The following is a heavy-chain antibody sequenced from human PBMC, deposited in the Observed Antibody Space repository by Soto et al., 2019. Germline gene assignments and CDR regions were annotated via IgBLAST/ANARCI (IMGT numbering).Heavy chain of an antibody. J-gene: IGHJ4*02. D-gene: IGHD1-1*01. CDR1: GFTFSSYV. CDR2: ISYDGGNK. V-gene: IGHV3-30*03. Sequence: GSLRLSCAASGFTFSSYVMHWVRQAPGKGLEWVALISYDGGNKQYADSVKGRFTISRDNSKNTLYLQVNSLRAEDTAVYYCARETPGWNTFDYWGQGTLVTVSS. CDR3: ARETPGWNTFDY.